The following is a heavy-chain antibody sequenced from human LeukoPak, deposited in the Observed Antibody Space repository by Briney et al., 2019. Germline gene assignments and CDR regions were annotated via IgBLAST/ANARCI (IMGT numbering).Heavy chain of an antibody. V-gene: IGHV1-2*02. CDR3: ARVPVSGNYYYFDS. D-gene: IGHD1-26*01. CDR2: INPNSGDT. CDR1: GYTFTACY. J-gene: IGHJ4*02. Sequence: VASVKVSCKASGYTFTACYMHWVRQAPGQGPGWMGWINPNSGDTNYAQKFQGRVTMTRDTSITTAYMGLSSLGSDDTAVYYCARVPVSGNYYYFDSWGQGTLVTVSS.